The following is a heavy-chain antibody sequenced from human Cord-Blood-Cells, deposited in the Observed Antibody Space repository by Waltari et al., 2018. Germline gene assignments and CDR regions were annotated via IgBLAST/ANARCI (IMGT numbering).Heavy chain of an antibody. CDR3: AAQSWDSYGYGH. J-gene: IGHJ4*02. D-gene: IGHD5-18*01. CDR1: GYSISSGYY. V-gene: IGHV4-38-2*01. Sequence: QVQLQESGPGLVKPSETLSLTCAVSGYSISSGYYWGWIRQPPGKGLEWIGSIYHSGSTYYNPSLKSRVTISVDTSKNQFSLKLSSVTAADTAVYYCAAQSWDSYGYGHWGQGTLVTVSS. CDR2: IYHSGST.